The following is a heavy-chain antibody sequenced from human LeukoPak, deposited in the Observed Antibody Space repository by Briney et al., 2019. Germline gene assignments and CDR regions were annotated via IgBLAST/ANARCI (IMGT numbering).Heavy chain of an antibody. J-gene: IGHJ4*02. CDR1: GFTFSNYG. V-gene: IGHV3-48*02. CDR3: ARAMRSGYDY. D-gene: IGHD5-12*01. CDR2: ISSSSDSI. Sequence: GGSLRLSCAASGFTFSNYGMNWVRQAPGKRLEWVSYISSSSDSIYYADSVKGRFTVSRDNAENSLYLQMNSLRDEDTAVYYCARAMRSGYDYWGQGTLVTVSS.